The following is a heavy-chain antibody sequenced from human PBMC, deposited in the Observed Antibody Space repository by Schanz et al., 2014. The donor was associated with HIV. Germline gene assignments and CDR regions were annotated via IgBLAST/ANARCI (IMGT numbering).Heavy chain of an antibody. D-gene: IGHD1-26*01. V-gene: IGHV1-69*01. J-gene: IGHJ2*01. CDR2: IIPFFGTA. Sequence: QVQMVQSGAEVTEPGSSLKISCKGSGGTFTNYAISWVRQAPGQGLQWMGGIIPFFGTANYAQTLQGRLTITADESTGTAYMDLTSLRYEDTALYYCAASMYNGSYGTHYYFDLWGRGTLVTVSS. CDR3: AASMYNGSYGTHYYFDL. CDR1: GGTFTNYA.